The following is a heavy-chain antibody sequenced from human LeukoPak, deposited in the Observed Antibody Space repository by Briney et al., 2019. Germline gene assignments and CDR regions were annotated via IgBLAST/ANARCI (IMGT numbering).Heavy chain of an antibody. CDR3: ARHPQQWQGLDALDS. CDR2: ISAYNGNT. CDR1: GYTFTSYG. Sequence: GASVKVSCKASGYTFTSYGISWVRQAPGQGLEGMGWISAYNGNTNYAQKLQGRVTMTTDTSTSTAYMELRSLRSDDTAVYYCARHPQQWQGLDALDSWGQGTMVTVSS. V-gene: IGHV1-18*01. J-gene: IGHJ3*02. D-gene: IGHD6-19*01.